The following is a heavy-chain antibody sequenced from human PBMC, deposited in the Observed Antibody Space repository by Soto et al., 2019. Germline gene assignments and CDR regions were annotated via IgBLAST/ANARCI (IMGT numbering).Heavy chain of an antibody. CDR1: GYTFSNYA. D-gene: IGHD3-10*01. V-gene: IGHV1-69*13. J-gene: IGHJ4*02. Sequence: SVKVSCKASGYTFSNYAISWARQSPGQGLEWMGGIIPIFGTANYAQKFQGRVTITADESTSTAYMELSSLRSEDTAVYYCARSETVLLWFGELLSWGQGTLVTVSS. CDR3: ARSETVLLWFGELLS. CDR2: IIPIFGTA.